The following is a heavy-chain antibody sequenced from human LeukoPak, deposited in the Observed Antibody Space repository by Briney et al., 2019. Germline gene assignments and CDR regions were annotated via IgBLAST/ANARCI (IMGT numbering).Heavy chain of an antibody. V-gene: IGHV4-39*07. D-gene: IGHD3-22*01. Sequence: SETLSLTCTVSGGSISTNTYYWGWIRQPPGKGLEWIGEINHSGSTNYNPSLKSRVTISVDTSKNQFSLKLSSVTAADTAVYYCALDYYDSSGYNDYWGQGTLVTVSS. CDR2: INHSGST. CDR1: GGSISTNTYY. CDR3: ALDYYDSSGYNDY. J-gene: IGHJ4*02.